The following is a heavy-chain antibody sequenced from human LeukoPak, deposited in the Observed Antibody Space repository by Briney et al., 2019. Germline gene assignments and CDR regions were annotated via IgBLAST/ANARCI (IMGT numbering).Heavy chain of an antibody. V-gene: IGHV1-2*02. Sequence: GASVKVSCKASGYTFTGYYMHWVRQAPGQGLEWMGWINPNSGGTNYAQKFQGRVTMTRDMSTSTAYMELRSLRSDDTAVYYCARERYSGSPPDFDYWGQGTLVTVSS. D-gene: IGHD1-26*01. CDR3: ARERYSGSPPDFDY. J-gene: IGHJ4*02. CDR1: GYTFTGYY. CDR2: INPNSGGT.